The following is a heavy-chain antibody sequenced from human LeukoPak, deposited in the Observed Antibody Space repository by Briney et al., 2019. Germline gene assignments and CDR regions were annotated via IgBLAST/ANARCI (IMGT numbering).Heavy chain of an antibody. D-gene: IGHD3-16*01. CDR3: ARTGGLGEAFDY. CDR2: MNPNSGNT. Sequence: ASVKVSCKASGYTFTSYDINWVRQATGQGLEWMGWMNPNSGNTGYAQKFQGRVTMTRNTSISTAYMEPSSLRSEDTAVYYCARTGGLGEAFDYWGQGTLVTVSS. J-gene: IGHJ4*02. CDR1: GYTFTSYD. V-gene: IGHV1-8*01.